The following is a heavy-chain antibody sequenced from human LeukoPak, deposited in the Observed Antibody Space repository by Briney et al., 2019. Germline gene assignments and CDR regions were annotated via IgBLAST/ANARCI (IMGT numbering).Heavy chain of an antibody. J-gene: IGHJ4*02. V-gene: IGHV1-18*01. CDR3: ARSGRGTYYYFDL. CDR2: ISGYNGNT. Sequence: ASVKVSCKASSYTFTRYGISWVRQAPGQGLEWMGWISGYNGNTNYAQKFQGRVSMTADTSTSTAYTELRSLRSDDTAVYYCARSGRGTYYYFDLWGQGTLVTVSS. CDR1: SYTFTRYG. D-gene: IGHD1-26*01.